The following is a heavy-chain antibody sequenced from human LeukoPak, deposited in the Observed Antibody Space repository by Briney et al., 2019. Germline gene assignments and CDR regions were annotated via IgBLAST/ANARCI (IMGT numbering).Heavy chain of an antibody. CDR2: INAGNGNT. CDR3: ARDLTTVPWFDP. J-gene: IGHJ5*02. D-gene: IGHD4-11*01. V-gene: IGHV1-3*01. Sequence: ASVKVSCKASGYTFTSYAMHWVRQAPGQRLEWMGWINAGNGNTKYSQKFQGRVTITRDTSASTAYMELSSLRSEDTAVYYCARDLTTVPWFDPWGQGTLVTVSS. CDR1: GYTFTSYA.